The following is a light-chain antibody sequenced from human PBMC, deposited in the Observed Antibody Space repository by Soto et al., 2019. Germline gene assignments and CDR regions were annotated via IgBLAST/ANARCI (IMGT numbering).Light chain of an antibody. Sequence: DLQLTQSPSFLSASVGDRVNITCRASQGISSYLAWYQQKPGKAPKLLIYKASTLKSGVPSRFSGSGSGTEFTLTISSLQPDDFATYYCQHYNSYSEAFGQGTKVDIK. CDR2: KAS. CDR1: QGISSY. CDR3: QHYNSYSEA. J-gene: IGKJ1*01. V-gene: IGKV1-9*01.